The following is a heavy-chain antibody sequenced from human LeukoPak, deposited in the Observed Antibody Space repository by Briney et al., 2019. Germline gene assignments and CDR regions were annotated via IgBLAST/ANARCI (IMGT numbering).Heavy chain of an antibody. V-gene: IGHV3-43*02. D-gene: IGHD1-26*01. CDR1: GFTFDDYA. CDR3: AKPTSGSGSFLIDF. J-gene: IGHJ4*02. CDR2: ISGDGGST. Sequence: GGSLRLSCAASGFTFDDYAMHWVRHAPGKGLEWVSLISGDGGSTYYADSVKGRFTISRDSSKNTLYLQMNSLRAEDTAVYFCAKPTSGSGSFLIDFWGQGTLVTVSS.